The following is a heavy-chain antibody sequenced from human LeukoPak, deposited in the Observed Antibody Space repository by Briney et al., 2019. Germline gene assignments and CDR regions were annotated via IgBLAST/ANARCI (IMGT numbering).Heavy chain of an antibody. V-gene: IGHV1-46*01. CDR2: INPSGSST. J-gene: IGHJ4*02. Sequence: VASVKVSCKTSGYTFTNYYMHWVGQAPGQGVEWMGIINPSGSSTSYAQKFQGRVTLTRDTSTSTVYMELSSLRSEDTAVYYCARDVVGAIDYWGQGTLVTVSS. D-gene: IGHD1-26*01. CDR1: GYTFTNYY. CDR3: ARDVVGAIDY.